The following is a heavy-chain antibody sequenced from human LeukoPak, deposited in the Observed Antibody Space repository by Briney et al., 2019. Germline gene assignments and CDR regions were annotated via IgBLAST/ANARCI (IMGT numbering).Heavy chain of an antibody. Sequence: WETLSLTCTVSGDSVTNYDWSWIRQAPGKGLEWLGNIYARGSTTYSPSLKSRVTTSIDTSKNHFSLRLTSVTATDAAVYYGARWAEYQLPLAYYYIDVWGKRTTVTVSS. CDR3: ARWAEYQLPLAYYYIDV. CDR1: GDSVTNYD. J-gene: IGHJ6*03. V-gene: IGHV4-4*09. CDR2: IYARGST. D-gene: IGHD2-2*01.